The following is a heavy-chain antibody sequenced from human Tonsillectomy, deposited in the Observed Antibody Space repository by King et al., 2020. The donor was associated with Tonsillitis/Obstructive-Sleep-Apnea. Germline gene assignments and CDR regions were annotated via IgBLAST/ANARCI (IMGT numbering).Heavy chain of an antibody. CDR2: INNVGGI. CDR1: GFSISSRA. D-gene: IGHD6-19*01. J-gene: IGHJ4*02. CDR3: AKDHPSSGWPAFDY. Sequence: VQLQESGGGLVQPGGSLRLSCAASGFSISSRAMSWVRQTPGKGLEWVASINNVGGIYYSDSVKGRFTISRDNFKNTLDLQMNGLRAEDTAVYYCAKDHPSSGWPAFDYWGQGTLVIVSS. V-gene: IGHV3-23*01.